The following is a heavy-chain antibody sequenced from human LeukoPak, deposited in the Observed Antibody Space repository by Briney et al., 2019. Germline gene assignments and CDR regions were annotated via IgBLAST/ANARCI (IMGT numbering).Heavy chain of an antibody. J-gene: IGHJ4*02. CDR2: IYTSGST. D-gene: IGHD4-17*01. V-gene: IGHV4-4*07. CDR3: ARDLGYGDYASDYFDY. Sequence: SETLSLTCTVSGGSISIYYWSWIRQPAGKGLEWIGRIYTSGSTNYNPSLKSRVTMSVDTSKNQFSLKLSSVTAADTAVYYCARDLGYGDYASDYFDYWGQGTLVTVSS. CDR1: GGSISIYY.